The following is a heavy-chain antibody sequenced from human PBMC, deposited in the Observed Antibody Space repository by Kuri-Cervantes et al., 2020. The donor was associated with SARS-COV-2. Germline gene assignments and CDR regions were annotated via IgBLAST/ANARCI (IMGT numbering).Heavy chain of an antibody. CDR3: ATGITMIVVVNAYDAFDI. V-gene: IGHV3-23*01. Sequence: ETLSLTCTVSGGSVSSGSYYWSWIRQPPGKGLEWVSAISGSGGSTYYADSVKGRFTISRDNSKNTLYLQMNSLRAEDTAVYYCATGITMIVVVNAYDAFDIWGQGTMVTVSS. D-gene: IGHD3-22*01. CDR1: GGSVSSGSYY. CDR2: ISGSGGST. J-gene: IGHJ3*02.